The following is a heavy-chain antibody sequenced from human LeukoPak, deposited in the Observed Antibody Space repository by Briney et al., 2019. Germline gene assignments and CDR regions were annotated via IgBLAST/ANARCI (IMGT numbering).Heavy chain of an antibody. Sequence: GESLKISCKGSGYSFTTYWIAWLRLMPGKGLEWMGIIYPGDSETRYSTSFQGQVTISADKSISTAYLQWSSLKASDTAIYYCARQQYLAFDIWGQGTVVTVSS. V-gene: IGHV5-51*01. D-gene: IGHD2/OR15-2a*01. J-gene: IGHJ3*02. CDR3: ARQQYLAFDI. CDR2: IYPGDSET. CDR1: GYSFTTYW.